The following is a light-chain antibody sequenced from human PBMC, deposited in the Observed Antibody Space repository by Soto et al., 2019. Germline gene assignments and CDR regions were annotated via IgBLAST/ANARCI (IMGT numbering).Light chain of an antibody. J-gene: IGKJ1*01. Sequence: DIQMTQSPSTLSASVGDRVTITCRASQSVRGWLAWYQQKPGKAPNLLIYDVSTLESGVPSRFSGSGYGTEFTLTISSLQPGDVATYYCQQYKDDWTFGQGTTVEIK. CDR3: QQYKDDWT. CDR2: DVS. CDR1: QSVRGW. V-gene: IGKV1-5*01.